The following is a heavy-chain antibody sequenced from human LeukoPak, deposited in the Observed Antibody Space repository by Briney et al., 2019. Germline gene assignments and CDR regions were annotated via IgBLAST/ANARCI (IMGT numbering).Heavy chain of an antibody. CDR3: AKDWGSSGWYNWFDP. CDR1: GFTISTHG. D-gene: IGHD6-19*01. CDR2: IAHDGSIE. Sequence: PGGSLRLSCVVSGFTISTHGMHWARQAPGKGLEWGAMIAHDGSIEHYGDSVKGRLTISRDNSKNTLYLQMNSLRDEDTGVYYCAKDWGSSGWYNWFDPWGQGTLVTVSS. J-gene: IGHJ5*02. V-gene: IGHV3-30*18.